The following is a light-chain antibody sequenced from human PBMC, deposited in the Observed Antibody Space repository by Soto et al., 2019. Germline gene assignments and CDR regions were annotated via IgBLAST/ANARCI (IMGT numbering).Light chain of an antibody. CDR1: QGISSW. J-gene: IGKJ1*01. CDR2: EAS. CDR3: QQYSSYST. Sequence: RTTQAPSTLSTSVRVRVTLACRASQGISSWLAWYQQKPGKAPKFLIYEASSLESGVPSRFSGSGSGTEFTLTISSLQPDDFATYYCQQYSSYSTFGQGTKVDIK. V-gene: IGKV1-5*03.